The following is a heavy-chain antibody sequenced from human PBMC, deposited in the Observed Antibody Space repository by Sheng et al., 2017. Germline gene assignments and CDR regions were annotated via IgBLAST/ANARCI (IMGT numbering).Heavy chain of an antibody. V-gene: IGHV1-69*13. Sequence: QVQLVQSGAEVKKPGSSVKVSCKASGGTFSSYAISWVRQAPGQGLEWMGGIIPIFGTANYAQKFQGRVTITADESTSTAYMELSSLRSEDTAVYYCASGTHASGLRYFDWKGGMDVWGQGTTVTVSS. CDR2: IIPIFGTA. J-gene: IGHJ6*02. D-gene: IGHD3-9*01. CDR3: ASGTHASGLRYFDWKGGMDV. CDR1: GGTFSSYA.